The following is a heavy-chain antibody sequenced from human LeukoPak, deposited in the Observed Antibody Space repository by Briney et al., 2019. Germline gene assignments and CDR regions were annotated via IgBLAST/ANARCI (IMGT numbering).Heavy chain of an antibody. V-gene: IGHV5-51*01. CDR3: ARRAHSGAMITLDY. Sequence: GASLQISCRGSGSGFTSYWIVCVRQLPGKGLEWMGVIYPGDSNSRYSPSFQGQVTISADNSISTAYLQWSSLKASDTAMYYCARRAHSGAMITLDYWGQGTLVTVSS. CDR1: GSGFTSYW. D-gene: IGHD5-12*01. J-gene: IGHJ4*02. CDR2: IYPGDSNS.